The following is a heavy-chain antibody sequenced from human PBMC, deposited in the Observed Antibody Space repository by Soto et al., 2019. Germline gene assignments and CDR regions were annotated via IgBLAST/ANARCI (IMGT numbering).Heavy chain of an antibody. CDR1: GFTFSSYA. Sequence: EVQLVESGGGLVQPGGSLRLSCAASGFTFSSYAMHWVRQAPGKGLEYVSAISSNGGSTYYTNSVKGRFTISRDNSKNTLYLQMGSLRAEDMAVYYCAREGDCSSTSCYSFDYWVQGTLVTVSS. J-gene: IGHJ4*02. D-gene: IGHD2-2*01. CDR2: ISSNGGST. CDR3: AREGDCSSTSCYSFDY. V-gene: IGHV3-64*01.